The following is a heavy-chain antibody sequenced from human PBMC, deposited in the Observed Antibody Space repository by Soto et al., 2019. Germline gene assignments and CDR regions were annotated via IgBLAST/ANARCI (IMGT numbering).Heavy chain of an antibody. CDR2: IYPGDYES. Sequence: LKISCKGSGYSFTSYWIGWVRQMPGKGLEWMGIIYPGDYESRYSPSFEGQVNISADKSINTAYLQWSSLEASDTAMYYCARQGEAVAGPYYYYGMDVWGQGTTVTVSS. CDR3: ARQGEAVAGPYYYYGMDV. CDR1: GYSFTSYW. J-gene: IGHJ6*02. V-gene: IGHV5-51*01. D-gene: IGHD6-19*01.